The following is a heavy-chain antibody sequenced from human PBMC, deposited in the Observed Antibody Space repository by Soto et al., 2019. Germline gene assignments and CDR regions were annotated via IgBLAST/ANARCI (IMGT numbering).Heavy chain of an antibody. CDR2: IYSGGST. J-gene: IGHJ6*02. D-gene: IGHD6-6*01. V-gene: IGHV3-53*01. CDR1: GFTVSSNY. CDR3: ARDSEYLYGMDV. Sequence: EVQLVESGGGLIQPGGSLRLSCAAPGFTVSSNYMSWVRQAPGKGLEWVSVIYSGGSTYYADSVKGRFTISRDNSKNTLYLQMNSLRAEDTAVYYCARDSEYLYGMDVWGQGTTVTVSS.